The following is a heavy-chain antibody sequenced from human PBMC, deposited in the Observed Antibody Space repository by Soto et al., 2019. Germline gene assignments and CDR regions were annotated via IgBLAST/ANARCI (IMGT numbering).Heavy chain of an antibody. CDR2: IIPILGIA. D-gene: IGHD3-3*01. V-gene: IGHV1-69*04. CDR1: GGTFSSYT. Sequence: GASVKVSCKASGGTFSSYTISWVRQAPGQGLEWMGRIIPILGIANYAQKFQGRVTITADKPTSTAYMELSSLRSEDTAVYYCAREAVTIFGVVINYFDYWGQGTLVTVSS. J-gene: IGHJ4*02. CDR3: AREAVTIFGVVINYFDY.